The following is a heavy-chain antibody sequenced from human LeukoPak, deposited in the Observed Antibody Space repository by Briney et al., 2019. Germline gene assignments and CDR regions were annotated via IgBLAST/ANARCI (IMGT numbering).Heavy chain of an antibody. V-gene: IGHV1-69*06. Sequence: SVKVSCKASGYTFTSYGIIWVRQAPGQGLEWMGGIIPIFGTANYAQKFQGRVTITADKSTSTAYMELSSLRSEDTAVYYCARDMRLRYFDWSQYYFDYWGQGTLVTVSS. CDR1: GYTFTSYG. CDR3: ARDMRLRYFDWSQYYFDY. D-gene: IGHD3-9*01. J-gene: IGHJ4*02. CDR2: IIPIFGTA.